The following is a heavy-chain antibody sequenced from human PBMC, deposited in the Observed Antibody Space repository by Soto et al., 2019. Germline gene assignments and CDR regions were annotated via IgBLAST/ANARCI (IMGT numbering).Heavy chain of an antibody. Sequence: QVQVVQSGAEVEKPGASVKVSCKASGYTFTTYGISWVRQAPGQGLEWMGWISTYNGNTNYAQKFQGRVPMTTDASTSTAYMELRSLRSDDTAMYYCARDRENRVRGIVGFWGQGTLVTVSS. CDR1: GYTFTTYG. CDR3: ARDRENRVRGIVGF. V-gene: IGHV1-18*01. D-gene: IGHD3-10*01. CDR2: ISTYNGNT. J-gene: IGHJ4*02.